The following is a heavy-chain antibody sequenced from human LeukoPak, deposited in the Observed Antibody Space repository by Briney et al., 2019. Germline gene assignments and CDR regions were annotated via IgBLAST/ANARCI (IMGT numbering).Heavy chain of an antibody. CDR1: GGSISSGGYS. CDR2: IYHSGST. Sequence: SQTLSLTCAVSGGSISSGGYSWSWIRQPPGKGLEWIGYIYHSGSTYYNPSLKSRITISVDRSKNQFSLKLCSLAAADTAVYYCARGAAAGVDYFDYWGQGTLVTVSS. J-gene: IGHJ4*02. CDR3: ARGAAAGVDYFDY. D-gene: IGHD6-13*01. V-gene: IGHV4-30-2*01.